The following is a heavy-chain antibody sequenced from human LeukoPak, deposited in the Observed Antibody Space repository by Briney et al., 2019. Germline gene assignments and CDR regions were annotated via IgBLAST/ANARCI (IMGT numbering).Heavy chain of an antibody. J-gene: IGHJ4*02. D-gene: IGHD6-13*01. V-gene: IGHV4-39*07. CDR1: GVAMRGNEYY. CDR2: MYYRATT. Sequence: SETLSLTCSVSGVAMRGNEYYWSWLRQPPGKGLEWIASMYYRATTYYNPPLKSRVTISVDTSKNQFSLKLSSVTAADTAVYYCARVGSSWPHYYFDYWGQGTLVTVSS. CDR3: ARVGSSWPHYYFDY.